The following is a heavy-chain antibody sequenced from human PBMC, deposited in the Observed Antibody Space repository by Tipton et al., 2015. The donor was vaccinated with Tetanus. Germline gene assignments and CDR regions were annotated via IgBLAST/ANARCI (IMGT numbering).Heavy chain of an antibody. CDR3: AKVSAPGTIATGNFDY. CDR1: GYTFTSYD. J-gene: IGHJ4*02. CDR2: MNPASGNT. D-gene: IGHD1-1*01. V-gene: IGHV1-8*01. Sequence: QLVQSGAEVKKPGASVRVSCKASGYTFTSYDINWVRQATGQGLEWMGWMNPASGNTGYAQKFQGRVTMTRDTSMSTAFMEVTRLGSEDTAIYYCAKVSAPGTIATGNFDYWGQGTPVTVSS.